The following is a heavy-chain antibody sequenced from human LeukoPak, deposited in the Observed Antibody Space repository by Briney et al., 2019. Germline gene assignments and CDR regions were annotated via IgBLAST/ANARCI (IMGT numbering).Heavy chain of an antibody. CDR3: AKDNRRHYTSGPNPDSLH. Sequence: GGSLRLSCAGSGFIFNNYARHWVRQPPGKGLEWVSGISWNSGSIDYADSVKGRFTISRDNAKNSLYLQMNSLRVEDTAFYYCAKDNRRHYTSGPNPDSLHWGQGALVTVSS. J-gene: IGHJ4*02. D-gene: IGHD6-19*01. CDR2: ISWNSGSI. V-gene: IGHV3-9*01. CDR1: GFIFNNYA.